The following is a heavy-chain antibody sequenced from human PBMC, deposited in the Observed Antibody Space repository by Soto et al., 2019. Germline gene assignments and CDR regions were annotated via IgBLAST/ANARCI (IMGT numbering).Heavy chain of an antibody. D-gene: IGHD6-6*01. CDR3: ARDPRSIAARPSNWFDP. J-gene: IGHJ5*02. CDR2: ISAYNGNT. CDR1: GYTFTSYG. Sequence: ASVKVSCKASGYTFTSYGISWVRHAPGQGLEWMGWISAYNGNTNYAQKLQGRVTMTTDTSTSTAYMELRSLRSDDTAVYYCARDPRSIAARPSNWFDPWGQGTLVTVSS. V-gene: IGHV1-18*01.